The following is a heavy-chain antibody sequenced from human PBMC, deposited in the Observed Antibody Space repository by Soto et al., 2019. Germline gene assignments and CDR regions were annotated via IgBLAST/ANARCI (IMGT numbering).Heavy chain of an antibody. J-gene: IGHJ4*02. CDR3: ARDLIAAAGTNNC. D-gene: IGHD6-13*01. V-gene: IGHV1-2*02. Sequence: ASVKVSCKASGYTFTGYYMHWVRQAPGQGLEWMGWINPNSGGTNYAQKLQGRVTMTRDTSISTAYMELSRLRSDDTAVYYCARDLIAAAGTNNCWGQGTLVTVSS. CDR1: GYTFTGYY. CDR2: INPNSGGT.